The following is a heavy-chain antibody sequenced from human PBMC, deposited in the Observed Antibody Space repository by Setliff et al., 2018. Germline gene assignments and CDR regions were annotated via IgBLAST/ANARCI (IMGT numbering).Heavy chain of an antibody. Sequence: SETLSLTCTVSGGSISSGYYYWNWIRQPAGKGLEWIGNIYTSGSTLYDPSLKTRVTMSVDTSKNQFSLKLSSVIAADTALYYCARGGTYRYFDYWGQGTLVTVSS. J-gene: IGHJ4*02. V-gene: IGHV4-61*10. CDR1: GGSISSGYYY. CDR3: ARGGTYRYFDY. CDR2: IYTSGST.